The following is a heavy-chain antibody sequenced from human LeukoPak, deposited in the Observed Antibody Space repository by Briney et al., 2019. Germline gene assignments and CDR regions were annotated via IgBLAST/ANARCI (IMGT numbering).Heavy chain of an antibody. CDR1: GGSISSSSYY. Sequence: SETLSLTCTVSGGSISSSSYYWGWIRQPPGKGLEWIGSIYYSGSTYYNPSLKSRVTISVDRSKNQFSLKLSSVTAADTAVYYCARLKIAAAGSYYFDYWGQGTLVTVSS. CDR2: IYYSGST. CDR3: ARLKIAAAGSYYFDY. D-gene: IGHD6-13*01. J-gene: IGHJ4*02. V-gene: IGHV4-39*07.